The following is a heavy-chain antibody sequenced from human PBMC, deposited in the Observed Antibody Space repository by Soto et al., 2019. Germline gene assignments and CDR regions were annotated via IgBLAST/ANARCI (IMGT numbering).Heavy chain of an antibody. CDR2: IHPGVSRV. Sequence: GESLKISCQVSGYSFTSYWIGWVRQMPGKGLEWMGIIHPGVSRVEYSPSFQGQVTFSADQSTNPAYLQWSSLRSSDTAMYYCTRHLNPYSGYETFDYWGQGTLVTVSS. J-gene: IGHJ4*02. D-gene: IGHD5-12*01. CDR3: TRHLNPYSGYETFDY. CDR1: GYSFTSYW. V-gene: IGHV5-51*01.